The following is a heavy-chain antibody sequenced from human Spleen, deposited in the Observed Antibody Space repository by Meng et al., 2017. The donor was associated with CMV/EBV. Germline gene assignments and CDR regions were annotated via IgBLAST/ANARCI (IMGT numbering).Heavy chain of an antibody. D-gene: IGHD1-7*01. CDR1: GFTFSSYW. V-gene: IGHV3-7*01. J-gene: IGHJ4*02. CDR2: IKQDGSEK. CDR3: ARGKYNWNYLFDS. Sequence: GGSLRLSCAASGFTFSSYWMSWVRQAPGKGLEWVANIKQDGSEKYYVDSVKGRFTISRDNAKNSVYLQMNSLRAEDTAIYYCARGKYNWNYLFDSWGQGTLVTVSS.